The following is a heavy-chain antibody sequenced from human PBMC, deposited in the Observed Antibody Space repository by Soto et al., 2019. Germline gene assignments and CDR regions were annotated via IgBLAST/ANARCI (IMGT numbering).Heavy chain of an antibody. V-gene: IGHV4-39*01. CDR2: IYYSGST. CDR3: AGGTYDILTPNWFDP. J-gene: IGHJ5*02. Sequence: SETLSLTCTVSGGSISSSSYYWGWIRQPPGKGLEWIGSIYYSGSTYYNPSLKSRVTISVDTSKNQFSLKLSSVTAADTAVYYCAGGTYDILTPNWFDPWGQGTLVTVSS. D-gene: IGHD3-9*01. CDR1: GGSISSSSYY.